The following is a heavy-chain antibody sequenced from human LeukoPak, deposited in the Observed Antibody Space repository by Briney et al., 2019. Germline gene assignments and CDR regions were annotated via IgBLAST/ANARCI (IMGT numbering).Heavy chain of an antibody. D-gene: IGHD4-17*01. CDR2: ISAYNGNT. CDR1: VYTFTSYG. V-gene: IGHV1-18*01. J-gene: IGHJ4*02. CDR3: ARDRATVTTDGLDY. Sequence: ASVKVSCKASVYTFTSYGISWVRQAPGQGLEWMGWISAYNGNTNYAQKLQGRVTMTTDTSTSTAYMELRSLRSDDTAVYYCARDRATVTTDGLDYWGQGTLVTVSS.